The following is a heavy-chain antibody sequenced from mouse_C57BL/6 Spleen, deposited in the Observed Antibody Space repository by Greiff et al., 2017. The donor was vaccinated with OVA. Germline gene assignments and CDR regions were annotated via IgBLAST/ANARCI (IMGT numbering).Heavy chain of an antibody. Sequence: QVQLQHPWTELVKPGASVKLSCKASGYTFTSYWMHWVKQRPGQGLEWIGNINPSNGGTNYNEKFKSKATLTVDKSSSTAYMQLSSLTSEDSAVYYCARGWDYDGPFAYWGQGTLVTVSA. CDR3: ARGWDYDGPFAY. J-gene: IGHJ3*01. CDR2: INPSNGGT. CDR1: GYTFTSYW. D-gene: IGHD2-4*01. V-gene: IGHV1-53*01.